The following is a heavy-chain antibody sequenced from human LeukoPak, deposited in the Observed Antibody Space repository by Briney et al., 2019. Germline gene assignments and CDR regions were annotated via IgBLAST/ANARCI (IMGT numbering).Heavy chain of an antibody. CDR2: IIPIFGTA. J-gene: IGHJ5*02. D-gene: IGHD1-1*01. Sequence: SVKVSCKASGGTFSSYAISWVRQAPGRGLEWMGGIIPIFGTANYAQKFQGRVTITADESTSTAYMELSSLRSEDTAVYYCARDETGTYNWFDPWGQGTLVTVSS. CDR1: GGTFSSYA. V-gene: IGHV1-69*01. CDR3: ARDETGTYNWFDP.